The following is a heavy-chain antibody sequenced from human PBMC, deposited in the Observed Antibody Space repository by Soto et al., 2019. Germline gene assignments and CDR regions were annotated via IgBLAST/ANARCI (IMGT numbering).Heavy chain of an antibody. V-gene: IGHV1-18*01. Sequence: ASVKVSCKASGYTFTNFGISWVRQAPGQGLEWMGWISAYNGNTNYAQKFQGRVTMTTDTSTSTAYMEVRSLRFDDTAVYHCVRTIQPGTTTHFDYWGQGTLVTVSS. CDR3: VRTIQPGTTTHFDY. CDR2: ISAYNGNT. J-gene: IGHJ4*02. CDR1: GYTFTNFG. D-gene: IGHD1-1*01.